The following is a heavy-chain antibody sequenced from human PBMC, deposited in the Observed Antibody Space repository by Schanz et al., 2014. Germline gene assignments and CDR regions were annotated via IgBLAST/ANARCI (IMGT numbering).Heavy chain of an antibody. CDR2: IYYSGST. V-gene: IGHV4-30-2*01. J-gene: IGHJ6*02. CDR3: AREDRYYHGLDV. Sequence: QLQLQESGSGLVKPSQTLSLTCAVSGGSISRGFYSWNWIRQPPGRGLEWIGCIYYSGSTYYNPSVKPRGTISIEGSKDKCPLSINSVTAADTAVYYCAREDRYYHGLDVWGQGTTVTVS. CDR1: GGSISRGFYS.